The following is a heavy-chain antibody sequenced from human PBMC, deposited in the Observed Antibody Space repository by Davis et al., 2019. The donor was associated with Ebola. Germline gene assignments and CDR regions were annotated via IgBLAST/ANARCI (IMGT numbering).Heavy chain of an antibody. Sequence: MPSETLSLTCTVSGASIRSHYWSWIRQPPGKGLEWIGYIHYSGSTSNNPSLKSRVTMSVDMSKNQFSLKLSSVTAADTAVYYCATQYSNGWFDPWGQGTLVTVSS. D-gene: IGHD4-11*01. CDR2: IHYSGST. CDR3: ATQYSNGWFDP. J-gene: IGHJ5*02. V-gene: IGHV4-59*11. CDR1: GASIRSHY.